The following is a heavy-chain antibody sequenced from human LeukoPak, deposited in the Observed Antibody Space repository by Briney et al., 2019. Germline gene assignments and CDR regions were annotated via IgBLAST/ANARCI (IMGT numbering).Heavy chain of an antibody. D-gene: IGHD2-21*02. CDR3: TKGVSISVTGPDF. V-gene: IGHV3-11*01. Sequence: GGSLRLSCAASGFTFSDYYMSWIRQAPGKGLGWVSYISSSGSTIYYADSVRGRFTISRDNSRNTLYLQMNSLRAEDAAIYYCTKGVSISVTGPDFWGPGTLVTVSS. CDR1: GFTFSDYY. CDR2: ISSSGSTI. J-gene: IGHJ4*02.